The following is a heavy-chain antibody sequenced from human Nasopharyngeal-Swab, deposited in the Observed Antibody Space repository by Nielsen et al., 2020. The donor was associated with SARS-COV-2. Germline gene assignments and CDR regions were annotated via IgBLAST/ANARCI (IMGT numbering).Heavy chain of an antibody. CDR3: VHLWLPGF. D-gene: IGHD2-21*01. Sequence: SETLSLTCSVSGGSIIEADYYWGWIRQSPEKGLQWIGTVFYTGTYYNPSLQSRVTISVDTSKNQFSLKLNSVTAADTALYFCVHLWLPGFWGQGTLVTVSS. J-gene: IGHJ4*02. CDR2: VFYTGT. CDR1: GGSIIEADYY. V-gene: IGHV4-39*01.